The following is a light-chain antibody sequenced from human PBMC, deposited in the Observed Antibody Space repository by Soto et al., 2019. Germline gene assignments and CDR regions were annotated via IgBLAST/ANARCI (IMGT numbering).Light chain of an antibody. V-gene: IGLV2-14*03. CDR3: SSYGSTPYV. CDR2: EVS. CDR1: SSDVGDYDY. Sequence: QSVLTQPASVSGSPGQSITISCTGTSSDVGDYDYVSWYQQHPGKAPKLIIHEVSARPSGISDRFSGSKSGNTASLTISGLQAEDGADYYCSSYGSTPYVFGTGTKVTVL. J-gene: IGLJ1*01.